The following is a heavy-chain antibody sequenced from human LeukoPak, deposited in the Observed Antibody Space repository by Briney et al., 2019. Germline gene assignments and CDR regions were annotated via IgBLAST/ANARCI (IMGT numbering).Heavy chain of an antibody. V-gene: IGHV4-59*08. Sequence: SETLSLTCTVSGGSISSYYWSWIRQPPGKGLEWIGYIYYSGSTNYNPSLKSRVTISVDTSKNQFSLKLSSVTAADTAVYYCASLSGHFQHWGQGTLVTVSS. J-gene: IGHJ1*01. CDR3: ASLSGHFQH. CDR2: IYYSGST. D-gene: IGHD3-10*01. CDR1: GGSISSYY.